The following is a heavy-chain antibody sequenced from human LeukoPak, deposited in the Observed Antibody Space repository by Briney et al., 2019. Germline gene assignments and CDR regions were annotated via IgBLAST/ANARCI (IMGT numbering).Heavy chain of an antibody. CDR3: ARDQRVPAAIRVRYYFDY. D-gene: IGHD2-2*01. J-gene: IGHJ4*02. CDR2: IYYSGST. V-gene: IGHV4-30-4*01. Sequence: SETLSLTCTVSGGSISSGDYYWSWIRQPPGKGLEWIGYIYYSGSTYYNPSLKSRVTISVDTSKNQFSLKLSSVTAADTAVYYCARDQRVPAAIRVRYYFDYWGQGTLVTVSS. CDR1: GGSISSGDYY.